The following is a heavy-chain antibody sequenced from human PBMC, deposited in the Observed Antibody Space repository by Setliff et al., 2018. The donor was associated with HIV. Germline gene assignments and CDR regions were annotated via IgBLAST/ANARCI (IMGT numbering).Heavy chain of an antibody. Sequence: PSETLSLTCAVSGYSISSGYYWGWIRQPPGKGLEWIGSIYHSGSTYYNPSLKSRVTISVDTSKNQFSLKLSSVTAADTAVYSCARDFCSSTTCTNWFHPWGQGTLVTVSS. D-gene: IGHD2-2*01. CDR3: ARDFCSSTTCTNWFHP. J-gene: IGHJ5*02. V-gene: IGHV4-38-2*02. CDR2: IYHSGST. CDR1: GYSISSGYY.